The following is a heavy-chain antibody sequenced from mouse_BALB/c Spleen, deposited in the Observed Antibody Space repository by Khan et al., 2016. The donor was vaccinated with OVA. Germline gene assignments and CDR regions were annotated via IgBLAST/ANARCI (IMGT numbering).Heavy chain of an antibody. CDR3: ARRGLRWDFDY. Sequence: VELVESGAELAKPGASVKMSCKASGYTFINYWILWVKQRPGQGLEWIGYINPSTGYTEYNQNFKDKATLTADKSSSTAYMQLSSLTSEDSAVYHCARRGLRWDFDYWGQGTTLTVSS. CDR2: INPSTGYT. CDR1: GYTFINYW. J-gene: IGHJ2*01. V-gene: IGHV1-7*01. D-gene: IGHD1-1*01.